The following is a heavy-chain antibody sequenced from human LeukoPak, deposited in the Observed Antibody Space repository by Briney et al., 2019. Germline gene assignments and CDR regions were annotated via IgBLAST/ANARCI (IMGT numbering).Heavy chain of an antibody. Sequence: GGSLRLSCAASEFTFSSYAMTWVRQAPGKGLEWVSAIGGSGSSTYYADSVKGRFTISRDNSKNTLYLQMNSLRAEDTALYYCAKHVNTAIRDAFDIWGQGTMVTVSS. CDR2: IGGSGSST. J-gene: IGHJ3*02. CDR1: EFTFSSYA. V-gene: IGHV3-23*01. CDR3: AKHVNTAIRDAFDI. D-gene: IGHD5-18*01.